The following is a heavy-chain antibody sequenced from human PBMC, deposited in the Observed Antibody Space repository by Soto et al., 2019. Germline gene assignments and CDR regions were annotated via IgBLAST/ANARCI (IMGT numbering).Heavy chain of an antibody. CDR1: GCSMSSGSYY. V-gene: IGHV4-39*02. Sequence: SGCSMSSGSYYWGWIRQPPGKGLDWIGSIYYSGTTYYSPSLKSRVAISVDTSKNHFSLRLRSVTAADTAVYYCARGTYGDYSPYYYGMDVWGQGTTVTVSS. CDR3: ARGTYGDYSPYYYGMDV. J-gene: IGHJ6*02. D-gene: IGHD4-17*01. CDR2: IYYSGTT.